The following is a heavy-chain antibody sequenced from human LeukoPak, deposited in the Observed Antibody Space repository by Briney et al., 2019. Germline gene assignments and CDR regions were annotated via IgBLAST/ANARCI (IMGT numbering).Heavy chain of an antibody. CDR2: VYYSGST. Sequence: SETLSLTCTLSGGSISTYFWSWIRHPPGKGLEWIGYVYYSGSTDYNPSLKSRVTISGDTSRNQFSLRLSSVTAADTAIYYCARSAAYSYSYYAMDVWGQGTTVTVSS. CDR3: ARSAAYSYSYYAMDV. J-gene: IGHJ6*02. CDR1: GGSISTYF. V-gene: IGHV4-59*08. D-gene: IGHD4-11*01.